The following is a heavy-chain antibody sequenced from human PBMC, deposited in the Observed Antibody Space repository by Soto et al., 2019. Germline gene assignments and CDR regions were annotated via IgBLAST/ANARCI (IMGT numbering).Heavy chain of an antibody. CDR2: ISYDESNK. D-gene: IGHD2-15*01. Sequence: QVQLVASGGGVVQPGRSLRLSCAASGFVFSSYAMHWVRQAPDKGLEWVAVISYDESNKYYADSVKGRFTISRDNSKNTLFLQMNSLRAEDTALYYCARSVALDASDYWGQGTLVTVSS. CDR1: GFVFSSYA. J-gene: IGHJ4*02. V-gene: IGHV3-30-3*01. CDR3: ARSVALDASDY.